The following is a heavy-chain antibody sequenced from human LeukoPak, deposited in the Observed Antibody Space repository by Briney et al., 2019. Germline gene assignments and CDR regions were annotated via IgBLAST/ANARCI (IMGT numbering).Heavy chain of an antibody. D-gene: IGHD3-3*01. CDR2: INHSGST. CDR1: GGSFSGYY. V-gene: IGHV4-34*01. J-gene: IGHJ4*02. CDR3: ARHSQLYYDFWSGYPYYFDY. Sequence: PSETLSLTCAVYGGSFSGYYWSWIRQPPGKGLEWIGEINHSGSTNYNPSLKSRVTISVDTSKNQFSLKLSSVTAADTAVYYCARHSQLYYDFWSGYPYYFDYWGQGTLVTVSS.